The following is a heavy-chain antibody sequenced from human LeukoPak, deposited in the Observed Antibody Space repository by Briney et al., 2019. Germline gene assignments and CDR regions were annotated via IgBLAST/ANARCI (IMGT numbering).Heavy chain of an antibody. J-gene: IGHJ4*02. Sequence: TGGSLRLSCAASGFTFNSYWMHWVRQAPGKGLVWASRINSDGSRTSYADSVKGRFTISRDNAKNTLYLQMNSLRAEDTAVYYCARDRLGILGATYEFDYWGQGTLVTVSS. D-gene: IGHD1-26*01. CDR3: ARDRLGILGATYEFDY. CDR2: INSDGSRT. V-gene: IGHV3-74*01. CDR1: GFTFNSYW.